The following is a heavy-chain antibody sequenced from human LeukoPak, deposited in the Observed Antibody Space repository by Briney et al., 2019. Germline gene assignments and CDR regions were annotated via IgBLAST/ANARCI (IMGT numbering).Heavy chain of an antibody. J-gene: IGHJ4*02. D-gene: IGHD2-2*02. CDR1: GFTFSSYA. CDR3: AKSANDYCSSNSCYKFDY. V-gene: IGHV3-23*01. Sequence: GGSLRLSCAASGFTFSSYAMSWVHQAPGKGLRWVSAISGSGDSAYYADSVKGRFTISRDNSKNTLHLQMNSLRAEDTAVYYCAKSANDYCSSNSCYKFDYWGQGTLVTVSS. CDR2: ISGSGDSA.